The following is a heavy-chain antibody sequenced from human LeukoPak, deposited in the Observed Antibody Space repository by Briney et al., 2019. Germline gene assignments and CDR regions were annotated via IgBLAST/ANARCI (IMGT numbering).Heavy chain of an antibody. D-gene: IGHD5/OR15-5a*01. V-gene: IGHV4-4*02. CDR1: SAAISTSHW. Sequence: SETLSLTCTVSSAAISTSHWLSWVRQPPGKGLEWIGEIYGSGNTNYNPSLKSRVTMSVDKTRIHLSLKLHSVTAADTAVYYCATKLSTDTHYFDYWGQGILVTVSS. J-gene: IGHJ4*02. CDR3: ATKLSTDTHYFDY. CDR2: IYGSGNT.